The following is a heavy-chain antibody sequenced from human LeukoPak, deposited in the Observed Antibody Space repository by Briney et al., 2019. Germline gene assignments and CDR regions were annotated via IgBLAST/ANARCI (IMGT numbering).Heavy chain of an antibody. J-gene: IGHJ6*03. CDR2: ISSSGSTM. V-gene: IGHV3-48*03. CDR1: GFTFRSYE. D-gene: IGHD3-9*01. Sequence: GGSLRLFCAASGFTFRSYEINWVLHAPGKGLQSFSYISSSGSTMYYADSVKGRFTISRDNAKNSLYLQMISLRAEDMFLFQAEDGIRYFDWLLHNYYYYYYMDVWGKGTTVTVSS. CDR3: EDGIRYFDWLLHNYYYYYYMDV.